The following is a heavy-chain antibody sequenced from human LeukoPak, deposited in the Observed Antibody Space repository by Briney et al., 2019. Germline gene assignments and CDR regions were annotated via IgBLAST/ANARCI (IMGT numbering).Heavy chain of an antibody. Sequence: SETLSLTCTVSGGSISSYYWSWIRQPPGKGLDWIGYVYYSGSSNYNPSLKSRVTISVDTSKNQFSLKLSSVTAADTAVYYCARDRSGASGYYYRLYYFDYWGQGTLVTVSS. J-gene: IGHJ4*02. CDR3: ARDRSGASGYYYRLYYFDY. CDR2: VYYSGSS. CDR1: GGSISSYY. V-gene: IGHV4-59*12. D-gene: IGHD3-22*01.